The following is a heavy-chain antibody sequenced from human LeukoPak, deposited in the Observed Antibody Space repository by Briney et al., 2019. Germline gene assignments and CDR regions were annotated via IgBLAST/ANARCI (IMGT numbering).Heavy chain of an antibody. CDR1: GGSISRGDYY. CDR2: IYYSGST. V-gene: IGHV4-30-4*01. J-gene: IGHJ5*02. D-gene: IGHD2-2*01. CDR3: ARVGWVVVPAAMLFPPSWFDP. Sequence: PSESLSLTCTVAGGSISRGDYYWSRIRQPPGKRLEWIAYIYYSGSTYYNPSLQSRVTISVDTSKNQFSLKLSSVTAAATAVYYCARVGWVVVPAAMLFPPSWFDPWGQGTLVTVSS.